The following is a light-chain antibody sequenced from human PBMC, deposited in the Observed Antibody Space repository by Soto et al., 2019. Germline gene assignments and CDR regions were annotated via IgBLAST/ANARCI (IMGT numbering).Light chain of an antibody. CDR3: QNYNLALPT. CDR2: TAS. Sequence: DIQMTQSPSSLPASLGDRVTISCRASQPISGFLAWCQQRPGEVPRLLIHTASVLQSGVPSRFSGSGSKTNFTLTISSLQPEDVATYYCQNYNLALPTFGQGTRLEIK. CDR1: QPISGF. V-gene: IGKV1-27*01. J-gene: IGKJ5*01.